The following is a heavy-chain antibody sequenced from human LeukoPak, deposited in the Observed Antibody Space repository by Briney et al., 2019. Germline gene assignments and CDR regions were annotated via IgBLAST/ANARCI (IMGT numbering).Heavy chain of an antibody. CDR1: GYTFTSYA. Sequence: ASVKVSCKASGYTFTSYAISWVRQAPGQGLEWMGGIIPIFGTANYAQKFQGRVTITTDESTSTAYMELSSLRSEDTAVYYCARSYGSSSRYYYYYMDVWGKGTTVTVSS. CDR3: ARSYGSSSRYYYYYMDV. V-gene: IGHV1-69*05. J-gene: IGHJ6*03. CDR2: IIPIFGTA. D-gene: IGHD6-6*01.